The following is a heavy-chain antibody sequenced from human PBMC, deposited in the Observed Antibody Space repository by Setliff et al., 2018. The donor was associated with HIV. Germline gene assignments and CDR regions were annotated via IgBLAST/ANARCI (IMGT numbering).Heavy chain of an antibody. D-gene: IGHD2-15*01. V-gene: IGHV4-34*01. CDR3: ARSSLHCGGGSCYLTWFDP. CDR2: INHSANT. J-gene: IGHJ5*02. CDR1: GGSFSGNY. Sequence: SQTLSLTCAVYGGSFSGNYWNWIRQPPGKGLEWIGEINHSANTNYSPSLKSRVTISVDTSKNQFSLKLNSVTAADTAVYYCARSSLHCGGGSCYLTWFDPWGQGTLVTVSS.